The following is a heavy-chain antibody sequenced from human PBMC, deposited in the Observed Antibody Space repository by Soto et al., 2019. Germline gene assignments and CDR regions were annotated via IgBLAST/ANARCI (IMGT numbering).Heavy chain of an antibody. J-gene: IGHJ3*02. CDR1: GGSFSGYY. CDR3: AREYSSPREAFDI. V-gene: IGHV4-34*01. Sequence: PSETLSLTCAVYGGSFSGYYWSWIRQPPGKGLEWIGEINHSGSTNYNPSLKSRVTISVDTSKNQFSLKLSSVTAADTAVYYCAREYSSPREAFDIWGQGTMVT. CDR2: INHSGST. D-gene: IGHD6-6*01.